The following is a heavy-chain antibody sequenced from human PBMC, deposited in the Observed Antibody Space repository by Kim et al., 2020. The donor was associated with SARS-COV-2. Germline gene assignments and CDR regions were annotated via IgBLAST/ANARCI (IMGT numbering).Heavy chain of an antibody. J-gene: IGHJ6*02. CDR3: ARSLGGDNNLGYYYYYGMDV. D-gene: IGHD3-10*01. CDR2: IWYDGSNK. CDR1: GFTFSSYG. Sequence: GGSLRLSCAASGFTFSSYGMHWVRQAPGKGLEWVAVIWYDGSNKYYADSVKGRFTISRDNSKNTLYLQMNSLRAEDTAVYYCARSLGGDNNLGYYYYYGMDVWGQGTTVTVSS. V-gene: IGHV3-33*01.